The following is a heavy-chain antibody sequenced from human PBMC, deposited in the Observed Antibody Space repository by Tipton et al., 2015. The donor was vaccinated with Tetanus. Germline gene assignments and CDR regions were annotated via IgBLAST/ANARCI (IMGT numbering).Heavy chain of an antibody. Sequence: TLSLTCTVSGGSISSYYWGWIRQPPGKGLEWIGYIYYSGSTNYNPSLKSRVTISVDTSKNQFSLKLTSVTAADTAVYYCTRANHEFPKKGPFDSWGQGTLVIVS. D-gene: IGHD3-10*01. V-gene: IGHV4-59*01. CDR2: IYYSGST. CDR3: TRANHEFPKKGPFDS. J-gene: IGHJ4*02. CDR1: GGSISSYY.